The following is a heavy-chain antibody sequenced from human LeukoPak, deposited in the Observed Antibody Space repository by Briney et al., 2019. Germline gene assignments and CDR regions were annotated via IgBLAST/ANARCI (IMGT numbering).Heavy chain of an antibody. CDR3: ARAPSVTSRSGIDY. J-gene: IGHJ4*02. CDR2: ISGSGGST. Sequence: GGSLRLSCAASGFTFSSYAMSWVRQAPGKGLEWVSAISGSGGSTYYADSLRGRFTISRDNSKNTLYLQMKTLGAGDTAVYYCARAPSVTSRSGIDYWGQGTLVTVSS. CDR1: GFTFSSYA. V-gene: IGHV3-23*01.